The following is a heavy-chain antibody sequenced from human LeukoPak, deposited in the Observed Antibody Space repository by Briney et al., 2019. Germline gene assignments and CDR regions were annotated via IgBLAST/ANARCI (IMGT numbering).Heavy chain of an antibody. CDR2: IYYSGST. CDR1: GGSISSGGSY. V-gene: IGHV4-31*03. CDR3: ASLGGDCSSTSCYAYFDY. D-gene: IGHD2-2*01. J-gene: IGHJ4*02. Sequence: SETLSLTCTVSGGSISSGGSYWSWIRQHPGKGLEWIGYIYYSGSTYYNPSLKSRVTISVDTSKNQFSLKLSSGTAADTAVYYCASLGGDCSSTSCYAYFDYWGQGTLVTVSS.